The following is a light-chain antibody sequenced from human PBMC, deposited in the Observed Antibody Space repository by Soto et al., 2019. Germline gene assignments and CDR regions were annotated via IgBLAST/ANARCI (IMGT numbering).Light chain of an antibody. Sequence: DILMTQSTDSLAVFPRERATINCRSNQSLFYNSYRKNYLVWDRQKPGQPPQLLIYWASARESGVPERFSGSGSGTDFTLTIDNLQAEDVAVYYCQQYLDTPITFGQGTRLEIK. CDR2: WAS. CDR3: QQYLDTPIT. J-gene: IGKJ5*01. CDR1: QSLFYNSYRKNY. V-gene: IGKV4-1*01.